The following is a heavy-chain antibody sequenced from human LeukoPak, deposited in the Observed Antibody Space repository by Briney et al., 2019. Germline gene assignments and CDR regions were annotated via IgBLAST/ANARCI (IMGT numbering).Heavy chain of an antibody. Sequence: GGSLRLSCAASGFTFSSYSMNWVRQAPGKGLEWVSSISSSSSYIYYADSVKGRFTISRDNAKNSLYLQMNSLRAEDTAVSYCARVGAAAVSALDYWGQGTLVTVSS. D-gene: IGHD6-13*01. J-gene: IGHJ4*02. CDR1: GFTFSSYS. V-gene: IGHV3-21*04. CDR2: ISSSSSYI. CDR3: ARVGAAAVSALDY.